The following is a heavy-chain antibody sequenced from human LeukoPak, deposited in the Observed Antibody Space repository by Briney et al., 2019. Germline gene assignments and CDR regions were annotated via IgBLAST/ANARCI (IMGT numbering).Heavy chain of an antibody. D-gene: IGHD3-10*01. V-gene: IGHV3-23*01. CDR2: ISGSGGST. CDR1: GFTFSSYA. J-gene: IGHJ4*02. Sequence: GGSLRLSRAASGFTFSSYAMSWVRQAPGKGLEWVSAISGSGGSTYYADSVKGRFTISRDNSKNTLYLQMNSLRAEDTAVYYCAKGPYYYGSGSYTDYWGQGTLVTVSS. CDR3: AKGPYYYGSGSYTDY.